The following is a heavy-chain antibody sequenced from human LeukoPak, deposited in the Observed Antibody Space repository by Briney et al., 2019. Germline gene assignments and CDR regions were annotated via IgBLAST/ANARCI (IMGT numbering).Heavy chain of an antibody. V-gene: IGHV4-34*01. CDR1: GGSFSGYY. J-gene: IGHJ6*02. CDR2: INHSGST. D-gene: IGHD5-12*01. CDR3: ARAPTTLRMDV. Sequence: KPSETLSLTCAVYGGSFSGYYWSWIRQPPGKGLEWIGEINHSGSTNYNPSLKSRVTISVDTSKNQFSLKLSSVTAADTAVYYCARAPTTLRMDVWGQGTTVTVSS.